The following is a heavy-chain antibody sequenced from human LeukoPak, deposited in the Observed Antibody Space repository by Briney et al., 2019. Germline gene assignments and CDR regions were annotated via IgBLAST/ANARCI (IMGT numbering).Heavy chain of an antibody. CDR1: GGSISSSSYS. CDR3: ARQKDTAMVTTEFDY. Sequence: SETLSLTCTVSGGSISSSSYSWGWIRQPPGKGLEWIGSIYYSGSTYYNPSLKSRVTISVDTSKNQFSLKLSSVTAADTAVYYCARQKDTAMVTTEFDYWGQGTLVTVSS. CDR2: IYYSGST. V-gene: IGHV4-39*01. D-gene: IGHD5-18*01. J-gene: IGHJ4*02.